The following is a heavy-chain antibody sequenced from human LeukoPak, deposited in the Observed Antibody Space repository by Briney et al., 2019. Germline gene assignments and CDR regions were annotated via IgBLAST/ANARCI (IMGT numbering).Heavy chain of an antibody. CDR3: AGTDWNYVIGYYYYYYMDV. CDR2: IIPIFGTA. J-gene: IGHJ6*03. D-gene: IGHD1-7*01. Sequence: SVKVSCKASGYTFTGYYMHWVRQAPGQGLEWMGGIIPIFGTANYAQKFQGRVTITADKSTSTAYMELSSLRSEDTAVYYCAGTDWNYVIGYYYYYYMDVWGKGTTVTVSS. V-gene: IGHV1-69*06. CDR1: GYTFTGYY.